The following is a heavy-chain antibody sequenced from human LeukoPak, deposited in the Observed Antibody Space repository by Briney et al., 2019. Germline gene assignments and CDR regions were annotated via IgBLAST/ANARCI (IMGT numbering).Heavy chain of an antibody. J-gene: IGHJ4*02. CDR2: ISWNSGSI. Sequence: GGTLRLSCAASGFTFDDYAMHWVRQAPGKGLEWVSGISWNSGSIGYADSVKGRFTISRDNAKNSLYLQMNSLRAEDMALYYCAKDRSRILGRYFDYWGQGTLVTVSS. V-gene: IGHV3-9*03. D-gene: IGHD2-15*01. CDR3: AKDRSRILGRYFDY. CDR1: GFTFDDYA.